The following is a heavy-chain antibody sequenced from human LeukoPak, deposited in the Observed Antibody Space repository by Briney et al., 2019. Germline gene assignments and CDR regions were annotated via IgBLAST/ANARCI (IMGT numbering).Heavy chain of an antibody. D-gene: IGHD6-19*01. CDR3: AREGRIAVAAFDY. V-gene: IGHV4-30-2*01. CDR1: GGSISSGGYS. CDR2: IYHSGST. Sequence: PSETLSLTCAVSGGSISSGGYSWSWIRQPPGKGLEWIGYIYHSGSTYYNPSLKSRVTISVDKSKNQFSLKLSSVTAADTAVYYCAREGRIAVAAFDYWGQGTLVTVSS. J-gene: IGHJ4*02.